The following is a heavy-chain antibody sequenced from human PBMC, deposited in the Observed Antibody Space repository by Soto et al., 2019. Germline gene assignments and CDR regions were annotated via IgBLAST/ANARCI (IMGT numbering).Heavy chain of an antibody. D-gene: IGHD3-22*01. CDR3: ARDSLDSSGNFMRHPDAFDV. CDR2: IHYSGNT. Sequence: QVQLQESGPGLAKPSQTLSLTCTVSGGSINSDGYYWSWIRQHPGKGLEWIGYIHYSGNTYYNPSLKSRITISIDTSKNQFSLQLSSVTVADTAVYFCARDSLDSSGNFMRHPDAFDVWGQGTGVAVSS. J-gene: IGHJ3*01. CDR1: GGSINSDGYY. V-gene: IGHV4-31*03.